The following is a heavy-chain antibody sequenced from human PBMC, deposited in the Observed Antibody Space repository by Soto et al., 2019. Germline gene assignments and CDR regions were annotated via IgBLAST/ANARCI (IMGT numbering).Heavy chain of an antibody. CDR3: AKTPPDYDSSGYPDY. V-gene: IGHV3-30*18. CDR2: ISYDGSNK. Sequence: PGGSLRLSCAASGFTFSSYGMHWVRQAPGKGLEWVAVISYDGSNKYYADSVKGRFTISRDNTKNTLYLQMNSLRAEDTAVYYCAKTPPDYDSSGYPDYWGQGTLVTVSS. CDR1: GFTFSSYG. J-gene: IGHJ4*02. D-gene: IGHD3-22*01.